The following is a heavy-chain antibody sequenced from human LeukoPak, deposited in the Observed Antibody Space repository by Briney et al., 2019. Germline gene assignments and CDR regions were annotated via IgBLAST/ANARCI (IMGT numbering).Heavy chain of an antibody. V-gene: IGHV3-48*03. CDR2: ISSSGSTI. Sequence: GGSLRLSCAASGFTFSSYEMNWVRQAPGKGLEWVSYISSSGSTIYYADSVKGRFTISRDNAKNSLYLQMNSLRAEDTAVYYCARLRVYYYDSSGYSLGAFDIWGQGTMVTVSS. CDR3: ARLRVYYYDSSGYSLGAFDI. CDR1: GFTFSSYE. D-gene: IGHD3-22*01. J-gene: IGHJ3*02.